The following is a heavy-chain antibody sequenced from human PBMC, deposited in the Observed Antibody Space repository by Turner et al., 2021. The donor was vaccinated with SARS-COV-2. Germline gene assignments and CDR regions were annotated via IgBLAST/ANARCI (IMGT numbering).Heavy chain of an antibody. J-gene: IGHJ4*02. CDR3: ARVGIAACPDFDY. D-gene: IGHD6-6*01. V-gene: IGHV3-21*01. Sequence: EVQLVESGGGLVKPGWSLRLSCAASGFTFSSYTMYWVRQAPGKGLEWVSSISSSSSYIYYADSVKGRFTISRDNAKNSLYLQMNSLRAEDTAVYYCARVGIAACPDFDYWGQGTLVTVSS. CDR1: GFTFSSYT. CDR2: ISSSSSYI.